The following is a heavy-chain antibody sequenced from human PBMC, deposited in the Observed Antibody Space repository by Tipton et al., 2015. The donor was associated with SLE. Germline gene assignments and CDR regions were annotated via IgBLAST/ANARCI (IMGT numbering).Heavy chain of an antibody. CDR2: MYYTGTT. V-gene: IGHV4-39*07. J-gene: IGHJ4*02. CDR1: GGSITSSGNY. D-gene: IGHD4/OR15-4a*01. CDR3: ARDDYGGQY. Sequence: GLVKPSETLSLTCTVSGGSITSSGNYWGWVRQPPGKGLEWIGTMYYTGTTYYNPSLKSRVTISVDTSKNQFSLKLSSVTAADTAVYYCARDDYGGQYWGQGTLVTVSS.